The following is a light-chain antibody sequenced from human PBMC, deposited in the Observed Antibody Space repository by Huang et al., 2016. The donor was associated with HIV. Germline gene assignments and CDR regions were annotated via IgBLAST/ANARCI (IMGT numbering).Light chain of an antibody. Sequence: EIVLTQSPGTLSLSPGESATLSGRASQSVSSSYLATYQQKPGPATRLLIYGASSRATGIPDRFSGSGSGTDFTLTISRLEPEDFAVYYCQQYGSSPRTFGQGTKVEIK. CDR1: QSVSSSY. CDR3: QQYGSSPRT. V-gene: IGKV3-20*01. CDR2: GAS. J-gene: IGKJ1*01.